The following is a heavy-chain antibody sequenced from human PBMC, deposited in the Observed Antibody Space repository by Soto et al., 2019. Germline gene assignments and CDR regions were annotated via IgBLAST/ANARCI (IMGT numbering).Heavy chain of an antibody. CDR2: ISYDGSNK. CDR1: GFTFSSYA. CDR3: AREGTLARDFDY. V-gene: IGHV3-30-3*01. D-gene: IGHD3-16*01. Sequence: LRLSCAASGFTFSSYAMHWVRQAPGKGLEWVAVISYDGSNKYYADSVKGRFTISRDNSKNTLYLQMNSLRAEDTAVYYCAREGTLARDFDYWGQGTLVTVS. J-gene: IGHJ4*02.